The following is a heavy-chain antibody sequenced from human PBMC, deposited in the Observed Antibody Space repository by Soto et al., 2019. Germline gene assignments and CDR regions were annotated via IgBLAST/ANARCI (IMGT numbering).Heavy chain of an antibody. CDR2: ISSSSSYI. J-gene: IGHJ5*02. V-gene: IGHV3-21*01. CDR3: ARTPGYSSGLYVWFDP. Sequence: ESGGGLVKPGGSLRLSCAASGFTFSSYSMNWVRQAPGKGLEWVSSISSSSSYIYYADSVKGRFTISRDNAKNSLYLQMNSLRAEDTAVYYCARTPGYSSGLYVWFDPWGQGTLVTVSS. CDR1: GFTFSSYS. D-gene: IGHD6-19*01.